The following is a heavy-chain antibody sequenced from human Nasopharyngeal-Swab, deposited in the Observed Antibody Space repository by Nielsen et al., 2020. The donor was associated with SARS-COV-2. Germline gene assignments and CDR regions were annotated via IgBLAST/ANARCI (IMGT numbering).Heavy chain of an antibody. CDR3: ARGRDYGGYYFDY. V-gene: IGHV3-23*01. CDR2: ISGSGGST. CDR1: GFTFSSYA. J-gene: IGHJ4*02. Sequence: GGSLRLSCAASGFTFSSYAMSWVRQAPGKGLEWVSAISGSGGSTYYADSVKGRFTISRDNSKNTLYLQMNSLRAEDTAVYYCARGRDYGGYYFDYWGQGTLVTVSS. D-gene: IGHD4-23*01.